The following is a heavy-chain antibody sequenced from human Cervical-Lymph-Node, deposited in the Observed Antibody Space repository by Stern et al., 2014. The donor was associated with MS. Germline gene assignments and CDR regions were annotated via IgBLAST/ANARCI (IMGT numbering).Heavy chain of an antibody. D-gene: IGHD3-10*01. Sequence: EAQLVESGGGLVKPGGSLRLSCAASTFTIIGYTMHWVRQDPGKGLEWVSSSTGGSTYINYSDSVRGRFTISRDNAKNSLFLQMTSLRAEDTAIYYCARSPELPPYFDGWGQGTLFTVSS. V-gene: IGHV3-21*04. CDR3: ARSPELPPYFDG. J-gene: IGHJ4*02. CDR2: STGGSTYI. CDR1: TFTIIGYT.